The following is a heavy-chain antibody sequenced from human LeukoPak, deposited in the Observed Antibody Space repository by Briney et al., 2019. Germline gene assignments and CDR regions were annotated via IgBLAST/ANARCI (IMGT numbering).Heavy chain of an antibody. CDR1: GFPFSNYW. CDR2: IARDGNRR. D-gene: IGHD3-22*01. Sequence: GGSLRLSCAASGFPFSNYWMHWVRQAPGKGLVWVSRIARDGNRRDYPDSVSGRFTISRENAKNSLYLQMNSLRAGDTAVYYCARDYYDSSGYFTFDPWGQGTLVTVSS. CDR3: ARDYYDSSGYFTFDP. V-gene: IGHV3-74*01. J-gene: IGHJ5*02.